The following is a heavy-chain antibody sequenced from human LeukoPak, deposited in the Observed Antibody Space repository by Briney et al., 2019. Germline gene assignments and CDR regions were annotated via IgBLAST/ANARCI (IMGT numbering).Heavy chain of an antibody. J-gene: IGHJ4*02. CDR2: ISYDGSNK. Sequence: GGSLRLSCAASGFSFSSYAIHWVRQAPGKGLEWVAGISYDGSNKYYADSVKGRFTISRDNSKNTLHLQMDSLRAEDSAVYYCAKDPGRVGASPFDYWGQGPLVTVAS. CDR3: AKDPGRVGASPFDY. CDR1: GFSFSSYA. V-gene: IGHV3-30*18. D-gene: IGHD1-26*01.